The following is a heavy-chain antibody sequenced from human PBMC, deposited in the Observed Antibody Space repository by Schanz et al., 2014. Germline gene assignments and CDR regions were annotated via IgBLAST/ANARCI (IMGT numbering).Heavy chain of an antibody. D-gene: IGHD1-26*01. CDR1: GFTFSSYG. V-gene: IGHV3-33*06. CDR2: VCYDGSKK. J-gene: IGHJ6*02. CDR3: VKDLQRELLRDDHYYGMDV. Sequence: QVDLVESGGGLVQPGGSLRLSCAASGFTFSSYGMHWVRQVPGKGLEWVAVVCYDGSKKYYADSVKGRFTTSRDNSKNTMYLQMNSLRAEDTAVYYCVKDLQRELLRDDHYYGMDVWGQGTTVTVSS.